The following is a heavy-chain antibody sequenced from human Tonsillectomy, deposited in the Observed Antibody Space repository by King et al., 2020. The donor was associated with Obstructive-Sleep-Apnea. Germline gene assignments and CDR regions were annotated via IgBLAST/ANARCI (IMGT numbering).Heavy chain of an antibody. CDR3: ARDPGSERITIFGVVASYFDY. CDR1: GFTFSSYA. D-gene: IGHD3-3*01. V-gene: IGHV3-30*04. J-gene: IGHJ4*02. Sequence: VQLVESGGGVVQPGRSLRLSCAASGFTFSSYAMNWVRQAPGKGLEWVAVISYDGSNKYYADSVKGRFTISRDNSKNTLYLQMNSLRAEDTAVYYCARDPGSERITIFGVVASYFDYWGEGTLVTVSS. CDR2: ISYDGSNK.